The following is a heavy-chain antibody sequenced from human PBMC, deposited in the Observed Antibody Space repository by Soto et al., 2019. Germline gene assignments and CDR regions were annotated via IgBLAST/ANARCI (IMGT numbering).Heavy chain of an antibody. CDR1: GYSFTSYW. J-gene: IGHJ6*03. D-gene: IGHD6-13*01. Sequence: GESLKISCKGSGYSFTSYWIGWVRQMPGKGLVWMGIIYPGDSDTRYSPSFQGQVTISADKSISTAYLQWSSLKASDTAMYYCAKFAAAGLTTLSYYYYMDVWGKGTTVTVSS. CDR2: IYPGDSDT. V-gene: IGHV5-51*01. CDR3: AKFAAAGLTTLSYYYYMDV.